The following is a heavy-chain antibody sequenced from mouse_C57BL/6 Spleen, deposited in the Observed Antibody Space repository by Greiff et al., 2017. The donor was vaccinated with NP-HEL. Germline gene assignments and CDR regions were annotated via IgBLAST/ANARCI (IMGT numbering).Heavy chain of an antibody. D-gene: IGHD5-1*01. CDR3: ARSYLD. V-gene: IGHV1-62-3*01. Sequence: QVQLQQPGAELVKPGASVKLSCKASGYTFTSYWMHWVKQRPGRGLEWIGRIDPNSGGTKYNEKFKSKATLTVDKSSSTAYMELNSLTSEDSAVYYCARSYLDWGQGTLVTVSA. CDR2: IDPNSGGT. J-gene: IGHJ3*01. CDR1: GYTFTSYW.